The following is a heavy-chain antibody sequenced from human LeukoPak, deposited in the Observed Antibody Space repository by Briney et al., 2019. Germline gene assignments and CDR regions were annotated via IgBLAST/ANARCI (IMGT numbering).Heavy chain of an antibody. V-gene: IGHV1-2*02. D-gene: IGHD6-19*01. J-gene: IGHJ4*02. Sequence: GASVKVSCKASGYTFTGYYMHWVRQAPGQGLEWMGWINPNSGGTNYAQKFQGRVTMTRDTSISTAYMELSRLRSDDTAVYYCARASIAVAGTNGYWGQGTLVTVSS. CDR1: GYTFTGYY. CDR3: ARASIAVAGTNGY. CDR2: INPNSGGT.